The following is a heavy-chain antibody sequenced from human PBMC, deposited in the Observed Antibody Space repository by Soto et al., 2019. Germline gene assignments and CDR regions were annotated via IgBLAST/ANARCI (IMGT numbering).Heavy chain of an antibody. CDR1: GGSISSYY. CDR2: IYNSGNT. CDR3: AAPPRY. J-gene: IGHJ4*02. V-gene: IGHV4-59*01. Sequence: QVQLQESGPGLVKPSETLSLTCTVSGGSISSYYWNWIRQPPGKGLEWIGYIYNSGNTNYNPSLRSRVTVSVDTPTTQFSLKLTSVTAADTAVYYCAAPPRYWGQGTLVTVSS. D-gene: IGHD6-6*01.